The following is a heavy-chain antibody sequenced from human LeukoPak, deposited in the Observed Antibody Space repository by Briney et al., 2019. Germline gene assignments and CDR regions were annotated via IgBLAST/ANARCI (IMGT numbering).Heavy chain of an antibody. V-gene: IGHV3-30*19. CDR1: GFTFSSYG. CDR3: ARRWYFDL. Sequence: GGSLRLSCAASGFTFSSYGMHWVRQAPGKGLEWVAFISYDETNKYYADSVQGRFTISRDNSKNTLYLQMNSLRAEDTALYYCARRWYFDLWGRGTLVTVSS. CDR2: ISYDETNK. J-gene: IGHJ2*01.